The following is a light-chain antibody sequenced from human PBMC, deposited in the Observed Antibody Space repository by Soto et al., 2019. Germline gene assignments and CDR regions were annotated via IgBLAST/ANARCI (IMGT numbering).Light chain of an antibody. V-gene: IGKV3D-15*01. Sequence: EIVLTQSPATLSLSPGKRATLSCRASQSVSSHLAWFQQKPGQAPRLLMFGASTRATGMPARFSGSGSGTEFTLIISSLQSEDFAVYYCQQYSNWPLTFGGGTKVEIK. CDR2: GAS. J-gene: IGKJ4*01. CDR1: QSVSSH. CDR3: QQYSNWPLT.